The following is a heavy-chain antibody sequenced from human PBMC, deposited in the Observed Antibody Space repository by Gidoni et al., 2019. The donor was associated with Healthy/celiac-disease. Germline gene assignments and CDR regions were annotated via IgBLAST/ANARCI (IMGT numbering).Heavy chain of an antibody. CDR1: GDTFTNYY. CDR2: INPSGTST. Sequence: QVQLVQSGAEVKKPGASVQVYCKASGDTFTNYYMYLVRQAPGQGLEWMGIINPSGTSTNYAQKFQCRVTMTRDTSTSTVYMELSGLRSEDTAVYYCGTYCSGGSCGFAYWGQGTLVTVSS. J-gene: IGHJ4*02. V-gene: IGHV1-46*03. CDR3: GTYCSGGSCGFAY. D-gene: IGHD2-15*01.